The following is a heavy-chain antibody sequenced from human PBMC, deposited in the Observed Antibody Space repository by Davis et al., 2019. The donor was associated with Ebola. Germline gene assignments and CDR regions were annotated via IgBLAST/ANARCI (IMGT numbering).Heavy chain of an antibody. V-gene: IGHV3-15*01. Sequence: PGGSLRLSCAASGLTFSNAWMSWVRQTPGKGLEWVGRIKTKTEGGTTDYAAPVKGRFTISRDDSKTKLYLQMNSLKTEDTAVYYCTTSGIWGHDYLLSLHQGPIGLPPGALLQEHLWG. CDR1: GLTFSNAW. CDR3: TTSGIWGHDYLLSLHQGPIGLPPGALLQEHL. J-gene: IGHJ6*01. CDR2: IKTKTEGGTT. D-gene: IGHD3-16*01.